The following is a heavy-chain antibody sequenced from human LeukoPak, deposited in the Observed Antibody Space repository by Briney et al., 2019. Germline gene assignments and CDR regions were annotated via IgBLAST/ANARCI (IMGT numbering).Heavy chain of an antibody. CDR2: IYYSGST. J-gene: IGHJ4*02. CDR3: ARDRTYLYC. Sequence: PSETLSLTCTVSGGSISSYYWSWIRQPPGKGLEWIGYIYYSGSTNYNPSLKSRVTISVDTSKNQFSLKLSSVTAADTAVYYCARDRTYLYCWGQGTLVTVSS. CDR1: GGSISSYY. V-gene: IGHV4-59*01.